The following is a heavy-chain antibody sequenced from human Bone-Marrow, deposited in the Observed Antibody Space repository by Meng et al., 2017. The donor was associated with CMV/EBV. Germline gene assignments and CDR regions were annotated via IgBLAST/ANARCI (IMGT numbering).Heavy chain of an antibody. J-gene: IGHJ6*02. CDR3: AREWAGSGSSYGMDV. Sequence: SETLSLTCTVSGGSISSSSYYWGWIRQPPGKGLEWIGSSYYSGSTYYNPSLKSRVTISVDTSKNQFSLKLSSVTAADTAVYYCAREWAGSGSSYGMDVWGQGTTVTVSS. V-gene: IGHV4-39*07. D-gene: IGHD3-10*01. CDR1: GGSISSSSYY. CDR2: SYYSGST.